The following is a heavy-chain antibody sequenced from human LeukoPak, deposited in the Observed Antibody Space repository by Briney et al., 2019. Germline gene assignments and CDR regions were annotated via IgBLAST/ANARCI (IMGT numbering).Heavy chain of an antibody. CDR3: ARATNWVFDY. V-gene: IGHV3-66*01. D-gene: IGHD7-27*01. CDR2: IYSGGST. Sequence: GGSLRLSCAGSGFSFSNYAMSWVRQAPGKGLEWVSLIYSGGSTYYADAVKGRFTISRDNSKNTLYLQMNSLRAEDTAVYYCARATNWVFDYWGQGTLVTVSS. J-gene: IGHJ4*02. CDR1: GFSFSNYA.